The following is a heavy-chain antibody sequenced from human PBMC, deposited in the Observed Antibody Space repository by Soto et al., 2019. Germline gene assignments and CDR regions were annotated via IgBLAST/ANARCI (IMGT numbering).Heavy chain of an antibody. Sequence: GESLKISCKGSGYSFTSYWISWVRQMPGKGLEWMGRIDPSDSYTNYSPSFQGHVIISADKSISTASLQWSSLKASDTAMYYCARLVTTEDYYYYYGTDVWGQGTTVTVSS. CDR1: GYSFTSYW. V-gene: IGHV5-10-1*01. D-gene: IGHD4-4*01. CDR3: ARLVTTEDYYYYYGTDV. CDR2: IDPSDSYT. J-gene: IGHJ6*02.